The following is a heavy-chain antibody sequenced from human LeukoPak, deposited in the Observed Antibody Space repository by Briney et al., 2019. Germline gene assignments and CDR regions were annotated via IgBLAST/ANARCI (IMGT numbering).Heavy chain of an antibody. J-gene: IGHJ5*02. Sequence: SETLSLTCTVSGGYISGSNYYWGWVRQPPGKGVEWTGIIYYSGSTYYNPSLNSRVTISADTSKNQFSLKLNSVTAADTAVYYCATMTTSNWFDPWGQGTLVTVSS. CDR2: IYYSGST. CDR1: GGYISGSNYY. D-gene: IGHD4-17*01. CDR3: ATMTTSNWFDP. V-gene: IGHV4-39*01.